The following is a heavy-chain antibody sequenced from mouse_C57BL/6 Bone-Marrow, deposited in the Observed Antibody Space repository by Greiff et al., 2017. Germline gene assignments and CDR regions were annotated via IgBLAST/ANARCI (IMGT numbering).Heavy chain of an antibody. J-gene: IGHJ1*03. CDR2: ISYDGSN. D-gene: IGHD1-1*01. CDR3: ARGYCWYFDV. Sequence: EVKLQESGPGLVKPSQSLSLTCSVTGYSITSGYYWTWIRQFPGNKLEWMGYISYDGSNNYNPSLKNRISITRDTSKNQFFLKLNSVTTEDTATYYCARGYCWYFDVWGTGTTVTVSS. CDR1: GYSITSGYY. V-gene: IGHV3-6*01.